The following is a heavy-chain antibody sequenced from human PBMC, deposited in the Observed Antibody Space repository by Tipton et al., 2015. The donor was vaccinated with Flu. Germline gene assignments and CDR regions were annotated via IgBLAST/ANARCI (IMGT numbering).Heavy chain of an antibody. Sequence: TLPLTCAVSGYSISSGYYWGWIRQPPGKGLEWIGSIYHSGSTYYNPSLKSRVTISVDTSKNQFSLKLSSVTAADTAVYYCARHSSTDYGDYLNFDYWGQGTLVTVSS. D-gene: IGHD4-17*01. V-gene: IGHV4-38-2*01. CDR2: IYHSGST. CDR1: GYSISSGYY. J-gene: IGHJ4*02. CDR3: ARHSSTDYGDYLNFDY.